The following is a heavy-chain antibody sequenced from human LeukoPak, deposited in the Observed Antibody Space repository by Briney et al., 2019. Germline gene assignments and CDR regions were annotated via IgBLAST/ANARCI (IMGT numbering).Heavy chain of an antibody. J-gene: IGHJ5*02. CDR1: GGSISSYY. CDR2: IYYSGST. CDR3: ARLGSGTNNWFDP. Sequence: SETLPLTCTVSGGSISSYYWSWIRQPPGKGLEWIGYIYYSGSTNYNPSLKSRVTISVDTSKNQFSLKLSSVTAADTAVYYCARLGSGTNNWFDPWGQGTLVTVSS. D-gene: IGHD1-26*01. V-gene: IGHV4-59*01.